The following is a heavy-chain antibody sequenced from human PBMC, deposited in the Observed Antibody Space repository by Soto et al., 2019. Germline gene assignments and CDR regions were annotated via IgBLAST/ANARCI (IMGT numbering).Heavy chain of an antibody. V-gene: IGHV1-18*01. CDR2: ISTYSGDT. J-gene: IGHJ5*02. CDR1: GYTFFTYD. Sequence: QVHLVQSGVEVKTPGASVKVSCQASGYTFFTYDISWVRQAPGQGLEWLGWISTYSGDTKYAQKFQGRVTMTTDTSTTTASLELRGLSSDDTAVYYCARHHGPTTSENWFDPWGQGTLVTVSS. CDR3: ARHHGPTTSENWFDP. D-gene: IGHD5-12*01.